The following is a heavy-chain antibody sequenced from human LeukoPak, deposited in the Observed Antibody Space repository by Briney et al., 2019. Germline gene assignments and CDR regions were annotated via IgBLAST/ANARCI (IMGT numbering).Heavy chain of an antibody. J-gene: IGHJ4*02. Sequence: GGSLRLSCAASGFTFSSYGMSWVRQAPGKGLEWVSAISGSAATTFYADSVKGRFTISRDNSKNTLYLQMNSLRAEDTAVYYCAKRGPGSPQSGKYFFDYWGQGTLVTVSS. D-gene: IGHD3-10*01. CDR2: ISGSAATT. CDR3: AKRGPGSPQSGKYFFDY. CDR1: GFTFSSYG. V-gene: IGHV3-23*01.